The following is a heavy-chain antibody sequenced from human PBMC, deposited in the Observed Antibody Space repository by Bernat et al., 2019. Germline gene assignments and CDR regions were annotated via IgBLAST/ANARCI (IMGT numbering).Heavy chain of an antibody. CDR2: IYYSGST. CDR3: ARHKVRSWYSFLPFDY. J-gene: IGHJ4*01. V-gene: IGHV4-39*01. D-gene: IGHD6-13*01. Sequence: ISSSSYYWGWIRQPPGKGLEWIGSIYYSGSTYYNPSLKSRFTISVDTSKNQFSLKLSSVTAADMAGSYCARHKVRSWYSFLPFDYCG. CDR1: ISSSSYY.